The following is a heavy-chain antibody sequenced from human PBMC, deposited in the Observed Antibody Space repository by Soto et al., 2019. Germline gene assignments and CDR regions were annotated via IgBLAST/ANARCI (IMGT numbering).Heavy chain of an antibody. Sequence: QVQLQESGPGLVKPSETLSLTCTVSGGSVSSGSYYWSWIRQPPGKGLEWIGYIYYSGGTNYNPSLKSRVTISVDTSKNQFSLKLSSVTAADTAVYYCARDTVLLWFGETYYFDYWGQGTLVTVSS. D-gene: IGHD3-10*01. J-gene: IGHJ4*02. V-gene: IGHV4-61*01. CDR1: GGSVSSGSYY. CDR3: ARDTVLLWFGETYYFDY. CDR2: IYYSGGT.